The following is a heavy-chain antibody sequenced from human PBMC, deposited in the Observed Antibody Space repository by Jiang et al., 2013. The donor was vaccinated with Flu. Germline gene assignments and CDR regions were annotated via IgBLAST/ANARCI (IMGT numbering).Heavy chain of an antibody. Sequence: KPTQTLTLTCTFSGFSLTTSEEAVGWIRQPQERPWSGLHSFIGMMRSTTPPSLKNRLTITKDTSKNQVVLTVTNMNPVDTATYYCGHRYRGYFDYWGQGTLVTVSS. CDR2: FIGMMRS. CDR1: GFSLTTSEEA. CDR3: GHRYRGYFDY. D-gene: IGHD4-11*01. J-gene: IGHJ4*02. V-gene: IGHV2-5*02.